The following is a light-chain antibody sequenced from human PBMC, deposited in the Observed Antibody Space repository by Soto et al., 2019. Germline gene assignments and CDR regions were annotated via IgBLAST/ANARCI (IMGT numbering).Light chain of an antibody. V-gene: IGLV2-18*02. J-gene: IGLJ1*01. CDR1: SSDVGSYNR. Sequence: QSVLTQPPSVSGSPGQSGTISCTGNSSDVGSYNRVSWYQQPPGTAPKLLIYEVSNRPSGVPDRFSGSKSGNTASLTISGLQAEDEADYYCSSYTSSSTYVFGSGTKVTV. CDR3: SSYTSSSTYV. CDR2: EVS.